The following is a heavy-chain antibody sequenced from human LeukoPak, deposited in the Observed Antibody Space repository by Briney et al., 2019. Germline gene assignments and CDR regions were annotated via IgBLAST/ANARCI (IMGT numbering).Heavy chain of an antibody. Sequence: SVKVSCKASGGTFSSYAISWVRQAPGQGLEWMGGIIPIFGTANYAQKFQGRVTITADESTSTAYMELSSLRSEDTAVYYCARASSQITIRGDFDYWGQGTLVTVSS. J-gene: IGHJ4*02. CDR1: GGTFSSYA. CDR2: IIPIFGTA. V-gene: IGHV1-69*13. D-gene: IGHD2-2*01. CDR3: ARASSQITIRGDFDY.